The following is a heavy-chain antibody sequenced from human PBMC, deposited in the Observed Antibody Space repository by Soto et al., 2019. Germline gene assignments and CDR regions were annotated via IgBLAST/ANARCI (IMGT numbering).Heavy chain of an antibody. CDR1: GGSFSGYY. V-gene: IGHV4-34*01. J-gene: IGHJ5*02. D-gene: IGHD6-6*01. CDR3: ARGWSAACPILRWFDP. Sequence: QVQLQQWGAGLLKPSETLSLTCAVYGGSFSGYYWSWIRQPPGKGLEWIGEINHSGSTNYNPSLKSRVTISVDTSKNQFALKLSCVTAADTAVYYCARGWSAACPILRWFDPWGQGTLVTVSS. CDR2: INHSGST.